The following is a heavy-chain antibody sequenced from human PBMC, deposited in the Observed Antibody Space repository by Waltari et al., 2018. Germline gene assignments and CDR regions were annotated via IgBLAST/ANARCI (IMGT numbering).Heavy chain of an antibody. CDR3: AREKIYYYASSGPGYYYYYYGMDV. CDR1: GGTFSSYA. J-gene: IGHJ6*02. D-gene: IGHD3-22*01. CDR2: IIPIFGTT. Sequence: QVQLVQSGAEVKKPGSSVKVACKASGGTFSSYAISWVRQPPGHGLEWMGGIIPIFGTTNYAQKFQGSVTITADESTNTAYMELSSLRSEDTAVYYCAREKIYYYASSGPGYYYYYYGMDVWGQGTTVTVSS. V-gene: IGHV1-69*01.